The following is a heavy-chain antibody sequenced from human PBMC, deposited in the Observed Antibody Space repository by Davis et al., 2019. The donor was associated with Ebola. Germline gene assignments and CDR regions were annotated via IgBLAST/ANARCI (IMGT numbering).Heavy chain of an antibody. V-gene: IGHV3-74*01. CDR3: AREGMGGSFDY. CDR1: GFTFSSYW. CDR2: INSDGRTT. J-gene: IGHJ4*02. Sequence: GESLKISCAASGFTFSSYWMHWVRQAPGKGLVWVSRINSDGRTTAYADSVKGRFTISRDNAKNTLYLQMNSLRAEDTAVYYCAREGMGGSFDYWGQGTLVTVSS. D-gene: IGHD1-26*01.